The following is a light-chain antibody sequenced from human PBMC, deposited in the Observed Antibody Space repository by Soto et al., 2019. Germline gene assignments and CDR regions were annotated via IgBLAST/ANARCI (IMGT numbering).Light chain of an antibody. J-gene: IGLJ3*02. CDR3: SSYTSSSTLWV. Sequence: QSALTQPASVSGSPGQSITISCTGTSSDVGGYNYVSWYQQHPGKAPKLMIYDVSNRPSGVSNRFSGSKTGNTASLTISGLPAEDEADYYCSSYTSSSTLWVFGGGTEVTVL. V-gene: IGLV2-14*01. CDR2: DVS. CDR1: SSDVGGYNY.